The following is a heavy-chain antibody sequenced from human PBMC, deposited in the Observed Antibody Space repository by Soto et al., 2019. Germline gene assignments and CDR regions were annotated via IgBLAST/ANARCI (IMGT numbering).Heavy chain of an antibody. Sequence: ASVKVSCKASGYTFTSYYMHWVRQAPGQGLEWMGIINPSGGSTSYAQKFQGRVTMTRDTSTSTVYMELSSLRSEDTAVYYCASLLPLGNRSRYFDWLLRPWDAFDIWG. J-gene: IGHJ3*02. CDR3: ASLLPLGNRSRYFDWLLRPWDAFDI. V-gene: IGHV1-46*03. CDR2: INPSGGST. CDR1: GYTFTSYY. D-gene: IGHD3-9*01.